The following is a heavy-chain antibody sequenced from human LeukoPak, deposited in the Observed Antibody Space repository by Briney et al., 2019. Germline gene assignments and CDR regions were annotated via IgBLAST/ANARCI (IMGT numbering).Heavy chain of an antibody. CDR2: IIPIFGTA. J-gene: IGHJ6*02. V-gene: IGHV1-69*13. Sequence: EASVKVSCKASGGTFSSYAISWVRQAPGQGLEWMGGIIPIFGTANYAQKFQGRVTITADESTSTAYMELSSLRSEDTAVHYCARAVRIFGVVISYYGMDVWGQGTTVTVSS. CDR3: ARAVRIFGVVISYYGMDV. D-gene: IGHD3-3*01. CDR1: GGTFSSYA.